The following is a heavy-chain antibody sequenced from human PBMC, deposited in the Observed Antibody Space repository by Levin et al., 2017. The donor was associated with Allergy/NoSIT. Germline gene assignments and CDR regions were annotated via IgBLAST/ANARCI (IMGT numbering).Heavy chain of an antibody. D-gene: IGHD3-22*01. Sequence: GGSLRLSCAASGFTFSSYAMSWVRQAPGKGLEWVSAISGSGGSTYYADSVKGRFTISRDNSKNTLYLQMNSLRAEDTAVYYCAKGRNYYDSSGLRLWGQGTLVTVSS. V-gene: IGHV3-23*01. CDR1: GFTFSSYA. CDR2: ISGSGGST. J-gene: IGHJ4*02. CDR3: AKGRNYYDSSGLRL.